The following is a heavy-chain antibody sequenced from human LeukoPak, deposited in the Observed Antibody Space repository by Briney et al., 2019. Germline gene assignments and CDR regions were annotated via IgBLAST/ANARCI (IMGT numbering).Heavy chain of an antibody. CDR2: ISGSGGST. V-gene: IGHV3-23*01. D-gene: IGHD6-13*01. Sequence: PGGSLRLSCAASEFTFSDYAMNWVRQAPGKGLEYVSGISGSGGSTYHADSVKGRFTISRDNSKNTLYLQMNSLRGEDTAVYYCAKGRSAAAGTGIGYFDYWGQGILFTVSS. J-gene: IGHJ4*02. CDR1: EFTFSDYA. CDR3: AKGRSAAAGTGIGYFDY.